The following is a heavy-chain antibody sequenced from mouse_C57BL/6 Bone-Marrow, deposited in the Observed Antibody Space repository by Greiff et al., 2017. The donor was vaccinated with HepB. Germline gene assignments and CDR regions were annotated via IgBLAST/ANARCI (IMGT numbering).Heavy chain of an antibody. D-gene: IGHD4-1*01. V-gene: IGHV7-4*01. CDR2: IRNKANGYTT. J-gene: IGHJ4*01. CDR1: GFTFTDYY. Sequence: EVKLMESGGGLVQPGASLRLSCAASGFTFTDYYMSWVRQPPGKAPEWVALIRNKANGYTTEYTASVKGRFTISRDNSQNILYHQMNTLRAEDSATYYCVKATNRGYAMDYWGQGTSVTVSS. CDR3: VKATNRGYAMDY.